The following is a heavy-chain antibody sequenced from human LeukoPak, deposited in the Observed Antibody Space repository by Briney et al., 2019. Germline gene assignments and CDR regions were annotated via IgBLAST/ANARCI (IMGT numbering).Heavy chain of an antibody. Sequence: NTGGSLRLSCAASGFTFSDYYMSWIRQAPGKGLEWVSYISSSSSYTNYADSVKGRFTISRDNAKNSLYLQMNSLRAEDTAVYYCARAARTTLSTYFQHWGQGTLVTVSS. V-gene: IGHV3-11*06. CDR1: GFTFSDYY. CDR2: ISSSSSYT. J-gene: IGHJ1*01. D-gene: IGHD2/OR15-2a*01. CDR3: ARAARTTLSTYFQH.